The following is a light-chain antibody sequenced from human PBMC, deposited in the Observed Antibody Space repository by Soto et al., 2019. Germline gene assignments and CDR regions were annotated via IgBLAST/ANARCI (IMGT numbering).Light chain of an antibody. V-gene: IGLV2-14*01. J-gene: IGLJ1*01. Sequence: QSVLTQPASVSGSPGQSITISRTGTSSDVGGYNYVSWYQQHPGKAPKLMIYEVSNRPSGVSNRFSGSKSGNTASLTISGLQAEDEADYYCSSYTSSSLWVFGTGTKVTVL. CDR2: EVS. CDR3: SSYTSSSLWV. CDR1: SSDVGGYNY.